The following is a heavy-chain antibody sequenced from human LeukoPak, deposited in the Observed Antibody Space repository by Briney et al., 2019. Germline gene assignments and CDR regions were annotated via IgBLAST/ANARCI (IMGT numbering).Heavy chain of an antibody. CDR2: ISGSGDNT. J-gene: IGHJ4*02. CDR3: AKGTYGGFDY. V-gene: IGHV3-23*01. CDR1: GFTFSSYA. Sequence: GGSLRLTCAASGFTFSSYAMSWVRQAPGKGLEWVSAISGSGDNTYYADSVKGRFTISRDNSKNTLYLQMNSLRAEDTAVYYCAKGTYGGFDYWGQGTLVTVSS. D-gene: IGHD4-23*01.